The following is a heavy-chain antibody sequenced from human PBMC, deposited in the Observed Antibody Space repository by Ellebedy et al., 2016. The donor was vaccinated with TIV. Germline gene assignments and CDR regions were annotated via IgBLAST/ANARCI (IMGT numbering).Heavy chain of an antibody. D-gene: IGHD3-3*01. J-gene: IGHJ5*02. CDR2: IYPHGEA. CDR1: GVTFTEYY. CDR3: ARGAFWGGYSSWFDP. V-gene: IGHV4-4*07. Sequence: SETLSLTXSVSGVTFTEYYWTWVRQPAGKGLEWIGRIYPHGEARYNPSLRSRVTMSVDTSKNQFSLKLSSVTAADTAVYFCARGAFWGGYSSWFDPWGPGILVTVSS.